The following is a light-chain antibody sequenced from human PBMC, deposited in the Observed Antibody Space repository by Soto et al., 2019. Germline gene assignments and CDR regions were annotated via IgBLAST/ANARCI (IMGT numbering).Light chain of an antibody. CDR3: QQYYTYPYT. CDR2: AAS. CDR1: QDINSY. V-gene: IGKV1-8*01. J-gene: IGKJ2*01. Sequence: AVRMTQSPSSLSASTGDRVTITCRASQDINSYLAWYQQKPGKAPNLLMSAASTLQSGVPSNFSGSGSGTDFTLTISCRQSEDFATYYCQQYYTYPYTFGQGTKLEI.